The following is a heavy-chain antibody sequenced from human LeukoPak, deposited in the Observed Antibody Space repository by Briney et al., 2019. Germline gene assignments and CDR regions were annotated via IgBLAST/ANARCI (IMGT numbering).Heavy chain of an antibody. V-gene: IGHV3-53*01. D-gene: IGHD3-22*01. CDR1: GFTVSSNY. Sequence: PGGSLRLSCAASGFTVSSNYMSWVRQAPGKGLEWVSVIYSGGSTYYADSVKGRFTISRDNSKNTLYLQMNSLRAEDTAVYYCARDGFSSGSPYDAFDIWGQGTMVTVSS. CDR2: IYSGGST. J-gene: IGHJ3*02. CDR3: ARDGFSSGSPYDAFDI.